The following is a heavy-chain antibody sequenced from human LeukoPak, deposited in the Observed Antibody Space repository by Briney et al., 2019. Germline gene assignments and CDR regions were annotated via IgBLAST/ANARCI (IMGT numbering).Heavy chain of an antibody. Sequence: PSETLSLTCTVSGGSISSSSYYWGWIRQPPGKGLEWIGSIYYSGSTYYNPSLKSRVTISVDTSKNQFSLKLSSVTAVDTAVYYCARAGPNNWFDPWGQGTLVTVSS. CDR1: GGSISSSSYY. D-gene: IGHD1-7*01. CDR2: IYYSGST. CDR3: ARAGPNNWFDP. V-gene: IGHV4-39*01. J-gene: IGHJ5*02.